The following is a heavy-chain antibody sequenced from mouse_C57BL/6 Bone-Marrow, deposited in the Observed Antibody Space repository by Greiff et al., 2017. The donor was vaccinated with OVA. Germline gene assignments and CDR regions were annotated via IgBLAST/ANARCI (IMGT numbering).Heavy chain of an antibody. J-gene: IGHJ3*01. CDR3: ARGGGYPLFAY. V-gene: IGHV3-6*01. CDR1: GYSITSGYY. D-gene: IGHD2-2*01. CDR2: ISYDGSN. Sequence: EVHLVESGPGLVKPSQSLSLTCSVTGYSITSGYYWNWIRQFPGNKLEWMGYISYDGSNNYNPSLKNRISITRDTSKNQFFLKLNSVTTEDTATYYCARGGGYPLFAYWGQGTLVTVSA.